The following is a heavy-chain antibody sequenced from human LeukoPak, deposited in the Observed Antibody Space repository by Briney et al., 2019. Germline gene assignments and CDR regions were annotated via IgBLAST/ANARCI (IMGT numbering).Heavy chain of an antibody. J-gene: IGHJ3*02. Sequence: GGSLRLSCAASGFPFSSYAMSWVRQAPGKGLEWVSAISGSGDSTYYADSVKGRFTISRDNSKNTLYLQMNSLRAEDTAVYYCARLLAGSGYARDAFDIWGQGTMVTVSS. V-gene: IGHV3-23*01. CDR1: GFPFSSYA. CDR2: ISGSGDST. CDR3: ARLLAGSGYARDAFDI. D-gene: IGHD3-22*01.